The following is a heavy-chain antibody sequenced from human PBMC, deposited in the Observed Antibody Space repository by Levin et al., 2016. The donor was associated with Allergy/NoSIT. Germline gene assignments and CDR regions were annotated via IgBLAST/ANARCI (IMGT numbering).Heavy chain of an antibody. V-gene: IGHV3-23*01. CDR3: ARPKRYSGSYYEAKYYFDY. CDR1: GFTFSSYA. Sequence: GGSLRLSCAASGFTFSSYAMSWVRQAPGKGLEWVSAISGSGGSTYYADSVKGRFTISRDNSKNTLYLQMNSLRAEDTAVYYCARPKRYSGSYYEAKYYFDYWGQGTLVTVSS. J-gene: IGHJ4*02. D-gene: IGHD1-26*01. CDR2: ISGSGGST.